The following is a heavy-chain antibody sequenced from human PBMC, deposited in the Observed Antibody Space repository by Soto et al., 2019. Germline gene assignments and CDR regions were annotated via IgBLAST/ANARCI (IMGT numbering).Heavy chain of an antibody. CDR2: ISAYNGNT. V-gene: IGHV1-18*01. J-gene: IGHJ4*02. CDR3: ARDLPPVDY. Sequence: QIQLVQSGAEVKKPGASVKVSCKASGYTFSSYHITWVRQAPGQGLEWMGWISAYNGNTNYAQNLQGRVTMTTDPXXXTXXXXXXXLXSDXTXVYYCARDLPPVDYWGQGTLVTVSS. CDR1: GYTFSSYH.